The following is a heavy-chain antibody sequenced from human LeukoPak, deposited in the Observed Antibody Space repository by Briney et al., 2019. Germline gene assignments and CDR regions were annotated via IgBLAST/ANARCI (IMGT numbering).Heavy chain of an antibody. CDR3: AKDPDEAVAGTPFDY. D-gene: IGHD6-19*01. V-gene: IGHV3-30*02. CDR1: GFTFSSYG. CDR2: IRYDGSNK. J-gene: IGHJ4*02. Sequence: SGGSLRLSCAASGFTFSSYGMHWVRRAPGKGLEWVAFIRYDGSNKYYADSVKGRFTISRDNSKNTLYLQMNSLRAEDTAVYYCAKDPDEAVAGTPFDYWGQGTLVTVSS.